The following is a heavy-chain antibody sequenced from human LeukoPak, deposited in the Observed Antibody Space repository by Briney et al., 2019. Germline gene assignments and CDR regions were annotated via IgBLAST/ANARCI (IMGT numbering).Heavy chain of an antibody. J-gene: IGHJ4*02. CDR1: GGSINSSSYY. CDR3: ARLYYDSSGYYQICYFDY. CDR2: IYYSGST. Sequence: PSETLSLTCTVSGGSINSSSYYGGWIRQPPGKGLEWIGSIYYSGSTYYNPSLKSRVTISVDTSKNQFSLNLSSVTAADTAVYYCARLYYDSSGYYQICYFDYWGQGTLVTVSS. D-gene: IGHD3-22*01. V-gene: IGHV4-39*01.